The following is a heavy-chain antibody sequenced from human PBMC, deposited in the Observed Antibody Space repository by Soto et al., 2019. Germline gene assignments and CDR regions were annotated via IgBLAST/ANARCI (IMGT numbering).Heavy chain of an antibody. J-gene: IGHJ6*02. CDR2: IIPIFGTA. D-gene: IGHD3-10*01. CDR1: GGTFSSYA. V-gene: IGHV1-69*13. Sequence: SVKVSCKASGGTFSSYAISWVRQAPGQGLEWMGGIIPIFGTANYAQKFQGRVTITADESTSTAYMELSSLRSEDTAVYYCASGDSVGPIRYYGSGYRRDYYGMDVWGQGSTVTVSS. CDR3: ASGDSVGPIRYYGSGYRRDYYGMDV.